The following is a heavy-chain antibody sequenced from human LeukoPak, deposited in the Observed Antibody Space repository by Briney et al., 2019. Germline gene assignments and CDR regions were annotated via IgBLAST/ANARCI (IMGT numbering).Heavy chain of an antibody. CDR2: ISADGSST. CDR3: AKVRSDNSGYSYFDS. V-gene: IGHV3-43*02. CDR1: GFSFSSYT. J-gene: IGHJ4*02. D-gene: IGHD3-22*01. Sequence: GGSLRLSCAASGFSFSSYTMNWVRQAPGKGLEWVSLISADGSSTYYADSVKGRFTISRDNSKNSLFLQMNSLRTEDTALYYCAKVRSDNSGYSYFDSWGQGTLVTVSS.